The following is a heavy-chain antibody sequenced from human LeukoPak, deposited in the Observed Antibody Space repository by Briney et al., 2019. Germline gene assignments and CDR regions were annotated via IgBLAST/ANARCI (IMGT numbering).Heavy chain of an antibody. CDR3: ARTTAYNWFDP. Sequence: GGSLRLSCAASGFTFSSYSMNWVRQAPGKGLERVSYISSTSSTIYYADSVKGRFTISRDNAKNSLYLQMNSLRAEDTAVYYCARTTAYNWFDPWGQGTLVTVSS. CDR1: GFTFSSYS. V-gene: IGHV3-48*01. J-gene: IGHJ5*02. CDR2: ISSTSSTI. D-gene: IGHD4-11*01.